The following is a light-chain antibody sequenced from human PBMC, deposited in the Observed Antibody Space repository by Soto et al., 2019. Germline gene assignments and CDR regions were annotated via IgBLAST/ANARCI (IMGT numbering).Light chain of an antibody. CDR3: QQRHMWPIT. V-gene: IGKV3-11*01. Sequence: EVVLTQSPVTLSLSPGERATLSCRASQSFRGLLAWYQQKPGQAPRPLIYDAYNRATGIPHRFSGSGSGTDFTLTISSLEPEDSAVYYCQQRHMWPITFGQGTRLEIK. CDR2: DAY. J-gene: IGKJ5*01. CDR1: QSFRGL.